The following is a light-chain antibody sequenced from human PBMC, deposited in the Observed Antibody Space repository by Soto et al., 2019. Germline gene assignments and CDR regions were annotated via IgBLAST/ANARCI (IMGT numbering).Light chain of an antibody. CDR2: AAS. CDR1: QGISSY. V-gene: IGKV1-8*01. CDR3: QQYYDYPLS. J-gene: IGKJ4*01. Sequence: AIRMTQSPSSFSASTGDRVTITCRASQGISSYLAWYRQEPGKAPKLLIYAASTLQSGVPSRFSGSGSGTDFTLTISCLQSEDFATYYCQQYYDYPLSFGGGTKVEI.